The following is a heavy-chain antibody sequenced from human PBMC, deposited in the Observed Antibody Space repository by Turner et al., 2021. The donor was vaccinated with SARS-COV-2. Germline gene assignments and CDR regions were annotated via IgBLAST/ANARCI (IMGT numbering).Heavy chain of an antibody. CDR1: RGSFTDSY. CDR2: INHSGIT. V-gene: IGHV4-34*01. J-gene: IGHJ4*02. Sequence: QVHLQPWGKQLLKPSETLSLTCAVYRGSFTDSYWSWIRQSPERGLDWIGEINHSGITNINPSLKSRVTMSVDTPKNQFSLKLISVTAADTAIYYCARGSVTWGQGTLVTVSS. CDR3: ARGSVT. D-gene: IGHD2-21*02.